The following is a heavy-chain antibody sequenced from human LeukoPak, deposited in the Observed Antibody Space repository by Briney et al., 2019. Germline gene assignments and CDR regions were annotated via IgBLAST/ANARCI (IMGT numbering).Heavy chain of an antibody. Sequence: GGSLRLSCVASGFTFSRHGMHWIRQAPGKGLEWVSYIGTSSAIYYAHSVKGRFTISRDNARNSLSLQMDSLRDDDTAVYYCARDHQWAFDMWGQGTMVTVSS. CDR2: IGTSSAI. J-gene: IGHJ3*02. CDR3: ARDHQWAFDM. V-gene: IGHV3-48*02. CDR1: GFTFSRHG. D-gene: IGHD2-8*01.